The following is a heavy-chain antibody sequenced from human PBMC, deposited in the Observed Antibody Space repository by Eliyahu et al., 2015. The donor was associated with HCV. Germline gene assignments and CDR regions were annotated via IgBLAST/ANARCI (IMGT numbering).Heavy chain of an antibody. D-gene: IGHD3-22*01. CDR1: GFTFSSYC. J-gene: IGHJ6*02. CDR3: ARDGPALIVVPLNGMDV. Sequence: QVQLVESGGGVVQPGRSLRLSCAASGFTFSSYCMHWVRQAPGKGLEWVAVIWYDGSNKYYADSVKGRFTISRDNSKNTLYLQMNILRAEDTAVYYCARDGPALIVVPLNGMDVWGQGTTVTVSS. V-gene: IGHV3-33*08. CDR2: IWYDGSNK.